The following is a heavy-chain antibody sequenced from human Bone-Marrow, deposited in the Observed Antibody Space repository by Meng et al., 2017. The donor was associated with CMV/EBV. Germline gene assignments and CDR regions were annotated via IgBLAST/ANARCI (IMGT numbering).Heavy chain of an antibody. V-gene: IGHV3-13*01. CDR2: IGTAGDT. D-gene: IGHD1-7*01. CDR1: GFTFSSYD. Sequence: GESLKISCAASGFTFSSYDMHWVRQATGKGLEWVSAIGTAGDTYYPGSVKGRFTISRDNAKNSLYLQMNSLRAEDTAVYYCARESLLELPAFDIWGQGTMVTVSS. CDR3: ARESLLELPAFDI. J-gene: IGHJ3*02.